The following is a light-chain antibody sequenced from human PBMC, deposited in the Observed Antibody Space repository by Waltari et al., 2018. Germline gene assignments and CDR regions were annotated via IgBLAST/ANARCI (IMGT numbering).Light chain of an antibody. CDR3: SSYTTSSAPGV. V-gene: IGLV2-14*01. Sequence: QSALTQPASVSGSPGQSITISCSGTDSDVGAYDFFSWYQQHPGKAPHLLIYEVSNRPSGISNRCTASKYGNTASLTISGLQAEDEADYYCSSYTTSSAPGVFGTGTRVTVL. CDR1: DSDVGAYDF. J-gene: IGLJ1*01. CDR2: EVS.